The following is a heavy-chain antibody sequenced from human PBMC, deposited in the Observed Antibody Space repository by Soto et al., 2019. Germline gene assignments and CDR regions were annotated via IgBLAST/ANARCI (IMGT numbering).Heavy chain of an antibody. Sequence: EVQLVESGGGLVKPGGSLRLSCSASGFTFSTYTVNWVRQAPGKGLEWVSSISSSSDYIYYADSVTGRFTISRDNAKKSLYLQMNSLAAEDTAVYYCTRGSLHGSYVYWGQGTLVTVSS. V-gene: IGHV3-21*01. CDR3: TRGSLHGSYVY. CDR2: ISSSSDYI. CDR1: GFTFSTYT. J-gene: IGHJ4*02. D-gene: IGHD2-2*03.